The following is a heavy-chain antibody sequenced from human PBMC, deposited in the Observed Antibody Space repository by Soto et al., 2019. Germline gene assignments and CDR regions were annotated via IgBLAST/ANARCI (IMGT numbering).Heavy chain of an antibody. J-gene: IGHJ5*02. V-gene: IGHV4-31*02. CDR1: CGSISSGGYY. Sequence: PSETLSLTCTVSCGSISSGGYYWSWIRQHPGKGLEWIGYIYYSGSTYYNPSLKSRVTISVDTSKNQFSLKLSSVTAADTAVYYCARDWYDSSGSWFDPWGQGTLVTVSS. D-gene: IGHD3-22*01. CDR2: IYYSGST. CDR3: ARDWYDSSGSWFDP.